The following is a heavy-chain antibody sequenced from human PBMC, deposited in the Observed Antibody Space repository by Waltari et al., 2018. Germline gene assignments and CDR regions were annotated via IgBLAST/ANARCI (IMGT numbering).Heavy chain of an antibody. V-gene: IGHV3-33*01. Sequence: QVQLVESGGGVVQPGRSLRRHCAASGFPFSSYVMHWVRQDPGKGLEWVALILYDGRNKYYADSVKGRFTISRDNSKNTLYLQMDSLRAEDTAVYYCARDINTRCAGDCPFNYWGQGTLVTVSS. D-gene: IGHD2-21*02. J-gene: IGHJ4*02. CDR1: GFPFSSYV. CDR2: ILYDGRNK. CDR3: ARDINTRCAGDCPFNY.